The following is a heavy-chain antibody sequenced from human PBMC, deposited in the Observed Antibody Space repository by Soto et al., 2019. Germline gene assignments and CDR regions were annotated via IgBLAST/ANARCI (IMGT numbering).Heavy chain of an antibody. CDR3: VKSTYDFWSGDH. Sequence: QVQLVESGGGVVHPGRSLRLACTTSGFTFSAYGMHWVRQAPGKGLEWVAVMFYDGSNEYYADSVKGRFIISRDNSKNTLYLPMSSLRAEDTAVYYCVKSTYDFWSGDHWGQGTLVTVAS. D-gene: IGHD3-3*01. CDR1: GFTFSAYG. V-gene: IGHV3-33*06. CDR2: MFYDGSNE. J-gene: IGHJ1*01.